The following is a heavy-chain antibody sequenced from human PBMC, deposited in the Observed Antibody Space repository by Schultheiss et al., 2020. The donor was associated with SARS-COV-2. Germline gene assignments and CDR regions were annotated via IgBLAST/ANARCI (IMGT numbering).Heavy chain of an antibody. D-gene: IGHD6-6*01. V-gene: IGHV4-34*01. CDR2: INHSGST. Sequence: SETLSLTCAVYGGSFSGYYWSWIRQPPGKGLEWIGEINHSGSTNYNPSLKSRVTISVDKSKNQFSLKLSSVTAADTAVYYCARDTSIASYFDYWGQGTLVTVSS. CDR1: GGSFSGYY. J-gene: IGHJ4*02. CDR3: ARDTSIASYFDY.